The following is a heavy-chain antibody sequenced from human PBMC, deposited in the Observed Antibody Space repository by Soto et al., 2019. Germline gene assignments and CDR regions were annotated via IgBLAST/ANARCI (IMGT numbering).Heavy chain of an antibody. Sequence: QVQLVQSGAELKKPGSSVRVSCKASGDTFNFYTINWVRQAPGLGLEWMGRTIPILSMSNYALKFQGRLTITADKSTSTAYMDLSGLKSEDTAMYYCATSYGSGSQAFDFWGQGALVTVSS. CDR3: ATSYGSGSQAFDF. CDR1: GDTFNFYT. V-gene: IGHV1-69*02. D-gene: IGHD3-10*01. J-gene: IGHJ4*02. CDR2: TIPILSMS.